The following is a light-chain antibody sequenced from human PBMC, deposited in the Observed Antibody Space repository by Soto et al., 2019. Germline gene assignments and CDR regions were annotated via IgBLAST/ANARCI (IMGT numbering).Light chain of an antibody. V-gene: IGKV3-15*01. J-gene: IGKJ1*01. CDR1: QSVSSK. CDR2: SAS. Sequence: EVVMTQSPATLSVSPGERATLSCRASQSVSSKLAWYQQRPGQAPRLLIYSASTRATGIPARFSGSGSATEFTLTISSLQSADFAVYYCHQYNHWLTWTFGQGTKVDIK. CDR3: HQYNHWLTWT.